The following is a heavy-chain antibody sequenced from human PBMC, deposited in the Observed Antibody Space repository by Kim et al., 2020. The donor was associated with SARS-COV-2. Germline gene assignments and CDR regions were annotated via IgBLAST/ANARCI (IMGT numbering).Heavy chain of an antibody. CDR1: GFTFSSYD. D-gene: IGHD3-22*01. J-gene: IGHJ2*01. CDR3: ARGTDYYDSSGYYRAPWWYFDP. CDR2: IGTAGDT. Sequence: GGSLRLSCAASGFTFSSYDMHWVRQATGKGLEWVSAIGTAGDTYYPGSVKGRFTISRENAKNSLYLTMNSLRAGDTAVYYCARGTDYYDSSGYYRAPWWYFDPWARGTLAPVSS. V-gene: IGHV3-13*01.